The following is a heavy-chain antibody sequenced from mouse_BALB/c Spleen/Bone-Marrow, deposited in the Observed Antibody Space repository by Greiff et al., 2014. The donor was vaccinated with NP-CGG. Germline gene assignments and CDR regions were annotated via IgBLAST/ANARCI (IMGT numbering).Heavy chain of an antibody. J-gene: IGHJ2*01. CDR1: RYTFTNYV. CDR3: AREVVATDYFDY. Sequence: VQLQQSGPELVKPGASVKMSCKASRYTFTNYVLHWVKQKPGQGLEWIGFMNPFNGGTNYNEKFKGKATLTSDKSSSTAYMELSSLTSEDSAVYYCAREVVATDYFDYWGQGTTLTVSS. CDR2: MNPFNGGT. D-gene: IGHD1-1*01. V-gene: IGHV1-14*01.